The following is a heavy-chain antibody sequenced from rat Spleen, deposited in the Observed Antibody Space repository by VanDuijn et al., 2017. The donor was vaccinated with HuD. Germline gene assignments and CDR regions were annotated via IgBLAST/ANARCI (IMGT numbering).Heavy chain of an antibody. CDR2: IHYEGSST. Sequence: EVQLVESGGGLVQPGRSLKLSCAASGFTFSDYYMAWVRQTPKKGLEWVASIHYEGSSTYYAESVEGRFTISRDNVKSTLYLQMDSLRSEDTASYYCVRHGYTRYYFDYWGQGTLVTVSS. J-gene: IGHJ3*01. CDR3: VRHGYTRYYFDY. V-gene: IGHV5-22*01. CDR1: GFTFSDYY. D-gene: IGHD1-9*01.